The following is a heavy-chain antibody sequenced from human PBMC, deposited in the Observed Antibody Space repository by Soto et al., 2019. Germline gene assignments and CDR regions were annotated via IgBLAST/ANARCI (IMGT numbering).Heavy chain of an antibody. CDR1: GYTFTSYD. CDR3: ARGMWELLQGVVYYFDY. J-gene: IGHJ4*02. D-gene: IGHD1-26*01. Sequence: QVQLVQSGAEVKKPGASVTVSCKASGYTFTSYDINWVRQATGQGLEWMGWMNPNSGNTGYAQKFQGRVTMTRNTSISTAYMELSSLRSEDTAVYYCARGMWELLQGVVYYFDYWGQGTLVTVSS. V-gene: IGHV1-8*01. CDR2: MNPNSGNT.